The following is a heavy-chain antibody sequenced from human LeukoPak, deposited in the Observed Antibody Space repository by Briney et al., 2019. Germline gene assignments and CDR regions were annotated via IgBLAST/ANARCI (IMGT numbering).Heavy chain of an antibody. Sequence: SETLSLTCAVYGGSFSVYYWSWIRQPPGKGLEWIGEINHSGSTNYNPSLKSRVTISVDTSKNQFSLKLSSVTAADTAVYYCARGPRYCSSTSCYGRREYYYYYGMDVWGQGTTVTVSS. CDR1: GGSFSVYY. J-gene: IGHJ6*02. V-gene: IGHV4-34*01. CDR2: INHSGST. D-gene: IGHD2-2*01. CDR3: ARGPRYCSSTSCYGRREYYYYYGMDV.